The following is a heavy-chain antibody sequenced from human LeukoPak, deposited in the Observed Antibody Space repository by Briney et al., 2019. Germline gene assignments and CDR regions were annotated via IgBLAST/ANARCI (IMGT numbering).Heavy chain of an antibody. CDR2: INHSGST. Sequence: SETLSLTCAVYGGSFSGYYWSWIRQPPGKGLEWIGEINHSGSTNYNPSFKSRVTISVDTSKNQFSLKLSSVTAADTAVYYCARGVCSSTSCYNHRPHYYYYYGMDVWGQGTTVTVSS. J-gene: IGHJ6*02. D-gene: IGHD2-2*02. V-gene: IGHV4-34*01. CDR3: ARGVCSSTSCYNHRPHYYYYYGMDV. CDR1: GGSFSGYY.